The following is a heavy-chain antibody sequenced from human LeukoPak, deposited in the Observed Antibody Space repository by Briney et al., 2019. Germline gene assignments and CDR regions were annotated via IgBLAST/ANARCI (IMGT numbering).Heavy chain of an antibody. CDR2: ISAYNGNT. Sequence: ASVKVSCKASGYTFTSYGISWVRQAPGQGLEWMGWISAYNGNTNYAQKFQGRVTMTRDTSTSTVYMELSSLRSEDTAVYYCARVPIAVAGTSFDYWGQGTLVTVSS. V-gene: IGHV1-18*01. CDR3: ARVPIAVAGTSFDY. J-gene: IGHJ4*02. D-gene: IGHD6-19*01. CDR1: GYTFTSYG.